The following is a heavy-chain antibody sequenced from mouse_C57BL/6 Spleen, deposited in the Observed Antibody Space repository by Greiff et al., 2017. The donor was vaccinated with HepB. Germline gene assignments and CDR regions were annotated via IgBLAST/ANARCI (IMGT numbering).Heavy chain of an antibody. J-gene: IGHJ3*01. CDR3: AYSGGSCSGFAY. Sequence: VQLQQSGAELVRPGASVKLSCKASGYTFTGYGISWVKQRTGQGLEWIGEIYPRSGNTNYNEKFKGKATLTADKSSSTAYMQLRSLTSEDSAVYFCAYSGGSCSGFAYWGQGTLVTVSA. CDR1: GYTFTGYG. D-gene: IGHD1-1*01. CDR2: IYPRSGNT. V-gene: IGHV1-81*01.